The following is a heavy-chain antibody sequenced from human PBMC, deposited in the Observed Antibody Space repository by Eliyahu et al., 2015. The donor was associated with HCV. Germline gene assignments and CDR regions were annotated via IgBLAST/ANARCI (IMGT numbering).Heavy chain of an antibody. Sequence: QVQLVESGGGVVQPGRSLRLSCAASGFTFSSYGXXWVRQAPGKGLEWVAVISYDGSNKYYADSVKGRFTISRDNSKNTLYLQMNSLRAEDTAVYYCAKDPLWRVVVPAVSPGAWFDPWGQGTLVTVSS. V-gene: IGHV3-30*18. D-gene: IGHD2-2*01. CDR1: GFTFSSYG. J-gene: IGHJ5*02. CDR2: ISYDGSNK. CDR3: AKDPLWRVVVPAVSPGAWFDP.